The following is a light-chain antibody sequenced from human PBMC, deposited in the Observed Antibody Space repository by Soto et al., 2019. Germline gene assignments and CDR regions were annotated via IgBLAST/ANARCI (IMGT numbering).Light chain of an antibody. CDR2: AAS. Sequence: AIQMTQSPSSLSASVGDRVIITCRAIQGIAKDLGWYQQKPGKAPELLVFAASSLQNGVPSRFSGSGSGTDFTRTISSLQPEDFATYYCLQDYNYPLTFGGGTRVEIK. J-gene: IGKJ4*01. V-gene: IGKV1-6*01. CDR1: QGIAKD. CDR3: LQDYNYPLT.